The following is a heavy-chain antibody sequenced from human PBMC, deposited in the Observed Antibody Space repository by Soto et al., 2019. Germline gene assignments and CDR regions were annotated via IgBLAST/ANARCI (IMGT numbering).Heavy chain of an antibody. J-gene: IGHJ4*02. V-gene: IGHV3-49*04. CDR1: GFTFGDYA. CDR2: IRSKAYGGTT. D-gene: IGHD3-22*01. Sequence: PGGSLRLSCTASGFTFGDYAMSWVRQAPGKGLEWVGFIRSKAYGGTTEYAASVKGRFTISRGDSKSIAYLQMNSLKTEDTAVYYCTREYEYYDSSGFFDYWGQGTLVTVSS. CDR3: TREYEYYDSSGFFDY.